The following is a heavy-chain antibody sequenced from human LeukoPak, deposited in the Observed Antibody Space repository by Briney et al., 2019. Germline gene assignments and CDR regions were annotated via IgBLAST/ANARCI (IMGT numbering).Heavy chain of an antibody. D-gene: IGHD6-19*01. V-gene: IGHV3-21*04. CDR3: AKDHEQWLTYFDY. CDR2: ISSSGTYR. CDR1: GYTFSSYS. J-gene: IGHJ4*02. Sequence: GGSLRLSCAASGYTFSSYSMNWVRQAPGKGLEWVSSISSSGTYRYYTDSVKGRFTLSRDNAKNSLYLQMNSLSAEDTAIYYCAKDHEQWLTYFDYWGQGTLVSVSS.